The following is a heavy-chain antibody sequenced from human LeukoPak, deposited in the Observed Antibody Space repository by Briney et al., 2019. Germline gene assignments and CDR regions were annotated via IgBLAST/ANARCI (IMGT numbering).Heavy chain of an antibody. D-gene: IGHD1-14*01. CDR3: ARDRRNSLSYLSY. Sequence: ASVKVSCKASGYTFTGYYMHWVRQAPGQGLEWMGRINPNSGGTNYAQKFQGRVTMTRDTSISTAHMELSRLRSDDTAVYYCARDRRNSLSYLSYWGQGTLVTVSS. V-gene: IGHV1-2*06. CDR1: GYTFTGYY. CDR2: INPNSGGT. J-gene: IGHJ4*02.